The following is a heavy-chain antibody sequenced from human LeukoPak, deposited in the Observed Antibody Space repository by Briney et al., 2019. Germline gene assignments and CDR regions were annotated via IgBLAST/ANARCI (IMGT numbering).Heavy chain of an antibody. CDR1: GGTFSSYA. J-gene: IGHJ5*02. V-gene: IGHV1-69*13. CDR2: IIPIFGTA. Sequence: SVKVSCKASGGTFSSYAISWVRQAPGQGLEWMGGIIPIFGTANYAQKFQGRVTITADESTSTAYMELSSLRSEDTAVYYCARSKVPGYCSSTSCYTQNWFDPWGQGTLVTVSS. D-gene: IGHD2-2*02. CDR3: ARSKVPGYCSSTSCYTQNWFDP.